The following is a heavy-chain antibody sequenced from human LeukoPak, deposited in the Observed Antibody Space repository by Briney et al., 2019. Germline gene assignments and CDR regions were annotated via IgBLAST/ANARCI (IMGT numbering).Heavy chain of an antibody. D-gene: IGHD4-17*01. CDR2: INHSGST. Sequence: TSETLSLTCAVYGGSFSGYYWSWIRQPPGKGLEWIGEINHSGSTNYNPSLKSRVTISVDTSKNQFSLKLSSVTAADTAVYYYARYSHYGDYYFDYWGQGTLVTVSS. CDR3: ARYSHYGDYYFDY. J-gene: IGHJ4*02. CDR1: GGSFSGYY. V-gene: IGHV4-34*01.